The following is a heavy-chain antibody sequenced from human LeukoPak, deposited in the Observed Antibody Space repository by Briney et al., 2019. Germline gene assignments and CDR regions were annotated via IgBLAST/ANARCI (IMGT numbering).Heavy chain of an antibody. CDR2: MNSGAI. CDR1: GFTFSGYS. CDR3: ARDTYYYDTSGSYINDL. Sequence: GGSLRLSCAASGFTFSGYSMNWVRQAPGKGLEWVASMNSGAISYAATVKGRFIITRENAKNSLYLQMNRLRAEDTAVYFCARDTYYYDTSGSYINDLWGQGTLVTVSS. J-gene: IGHJ5*02. D-gene: IGHD3-22*01. V-gene: IGHV3-21*01.